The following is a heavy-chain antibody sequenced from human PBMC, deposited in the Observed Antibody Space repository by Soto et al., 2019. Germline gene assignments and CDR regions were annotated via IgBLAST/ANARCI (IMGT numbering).Heavy chain of an antibody. CDR2: ISYDGSNK. J-gene: IGHJ6*02. CDR1: GFTFSSYG. V-gene: IGHV3-30*18. Sequence: GGSLRLSCAASGFTFSSYGMHWVRQAPGKGLEWVAVISYDGSNKYYADSVKGRFTISRDNSKNTLYLQMNSLRAEDTAVYYCAKDLTTVTTFYYYGMDVWGQGTTVTVSS. D-gene: IGHD4-17*01. CDR3: AKDLTTVTTFYYYGMDV.